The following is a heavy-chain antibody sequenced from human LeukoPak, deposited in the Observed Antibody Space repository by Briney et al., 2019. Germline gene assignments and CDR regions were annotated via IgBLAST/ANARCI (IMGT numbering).Heavy chain of an antibody. J-gene: IGHJ2*01. CDR1: GYSISSGYY. Sequence: PSETLSLTCTVSGYSISSGYYWGWIRQPPGKGLEWIGSIYHSGSTYYNPSLKSRVTISVDTPKNQFSLKLSSATAADTAVYYCASDYAGKGRYFDLWGRGTLVTVSS. V-gene: IGHV4-38-2*02. D-gene: IGHD4-23*01. CDR3: ASDYAGKGRYFDL. CDR2: IYHSGST.